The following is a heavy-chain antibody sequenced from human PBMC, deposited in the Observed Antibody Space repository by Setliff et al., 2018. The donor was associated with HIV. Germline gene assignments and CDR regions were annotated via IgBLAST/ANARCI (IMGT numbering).Heavy chain of an antibody. CDR1: GPSFSGYY. J-gene: IGHJ4*02. CDR2: INHSGTT. D-gene: IGHD3-10*01. CDR3: AAKPMIRGRPFAF. Sequence: ETLSLTCAVYGPSFSGYYWNWIRQFPGKSLEWIGEINHSGTTNYSPSFKSRLNISVDVSKNQFSLRLASLSAADTAAYFCAAKPMIRGRPFAFWGQATLVTVSS. V-gene: IGHV4-34*01.